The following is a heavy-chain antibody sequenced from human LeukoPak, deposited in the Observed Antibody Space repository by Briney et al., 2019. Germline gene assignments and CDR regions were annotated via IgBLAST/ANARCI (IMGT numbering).Heavy chain of an antibody. J-gene: IGHJ4*02. CDR3: ARGYIVDY. Sequence: PGGSLRLSCAASGFTFSSYGMHWVRQAPGKGLEYVSSISSNGGSTYYANSVKGRFTISRDNSKNTLYLQMGSLRAEDMAVYYCARGYIVDYWGQGTLVTVSS. CDR2: ISSNGGST. V-gene: IGHV3-64*01. CDR1: GFTFSSYG. D-gene: IGHD1-1*01.